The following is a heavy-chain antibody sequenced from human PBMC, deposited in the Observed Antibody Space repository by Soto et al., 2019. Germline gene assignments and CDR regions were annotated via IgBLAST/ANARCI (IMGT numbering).Heavy chain of an antibody. V-gene: IGHV1-69*13. CDR3: TRDLYYFDSSAYYGRNWFDP. D-gene: IGHD3-22*01. CDR2: IIPMFNTP. CDR1: GGTFSTYT. Sequence: ASVKVSCKASGGTFSTYTMSWVRQAPGQGLEWMGGIIPMFNTPNYAENFQGRVTITADESTNTAYMELSSLRSDDMAVYYCTRDLYYFDSSAYYGRNWFDPWGQGTLVTVSS. J-gene: IGHJ5*02.